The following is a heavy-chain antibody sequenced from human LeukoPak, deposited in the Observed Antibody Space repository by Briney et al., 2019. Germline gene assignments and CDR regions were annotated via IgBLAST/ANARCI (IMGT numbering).Heavy chain of an antibody. CDR3: ARTDILTRYYHELVY. J-gene: IGHJ4*02. Sequence: GGSLRLSCAASGFTFSSYVMHWVRQAPGKGLEWVAVIWYDGSNKYYADSVKGRFTISRDNSKNTLYLQMNSLRAEDTAVYYCARTDILTRYYHELVYWGQGTLVNVSS. D-gene: IGHD3-9*01. V-gene: IGHV3-33*01. CDR1: GFTFSSYV. CDR2: IWYDGSNK.